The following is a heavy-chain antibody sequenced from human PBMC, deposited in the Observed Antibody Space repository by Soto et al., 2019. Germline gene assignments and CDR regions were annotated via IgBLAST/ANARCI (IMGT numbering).Heavy chain of an antibody. CDR3: LKDSIYYSFDY. D-gene: IGHD1-26*01. CDR2: ISHDGGKT. V-gene: IGHV3-64D*06. J-gene: IGHJ4*02. CDR1: GFAFSNYP. Sequence: PGGSLRLSCSAPGFAFSNYPMHWVRQAPGKGLEFVSRISHDGGKTDYTDSVKGRFTISRDNSKNTLYLQMSSLRGEDTAVYYCLKDSIYYSFDYWGQGTLVTV.